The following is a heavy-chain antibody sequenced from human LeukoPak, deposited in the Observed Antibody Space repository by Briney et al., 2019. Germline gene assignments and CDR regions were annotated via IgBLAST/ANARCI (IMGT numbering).Heavy chain of an antibody. J-gene: IGHJ6*03. CDR3: ARDHWGIVENGYDYFYYDLDV. Sequence: SVKVSFKASGGTFSSYAFSWVRQAPGQGLEWMGGIIPIYGTPNYAQKFQGRFTITTDESTSTAYMELSSLRSEDTAVYYCARDHWGIVENGYDYFYYDLDVWGKGTTVTVSS. CDR1: GGTFSSYA. D-gene: IGHD7-27*01. CDR2: IIPIYGTP. V-gene: IGHV1-69*05.